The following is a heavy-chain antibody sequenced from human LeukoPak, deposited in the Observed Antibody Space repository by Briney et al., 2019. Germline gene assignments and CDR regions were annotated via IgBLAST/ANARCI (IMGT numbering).Heavy chain of an antibody. CDR2: IIPVSGTT. J-gene: IGHJ5*02. V-gene: IGHV1-69*15. CDR1: GGTFTSYA. Sequence: SVKVSCKTSGGTFTSYAITWVRQAPGQGLEWMGKIIPVSGTTNYAQKFQGRVTFTADESTSTAYMELSSLRSEDTALYYCARKLRLGGNWFDPWGQGTLVTVSS. D-gene: IGHD1-26*01. CDR3: ARKLRLGGNWFDP.